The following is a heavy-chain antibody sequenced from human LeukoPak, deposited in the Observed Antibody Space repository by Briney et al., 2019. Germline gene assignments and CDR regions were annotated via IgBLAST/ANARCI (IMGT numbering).Heavy chain of an antibody. CDR1: GGSISSGYYS. D-gene: IGHD2-15*01. Sequence: TSETLSLTCAVSGGSISSGYYSWSWIRQPPGKGLEWIGYIYYSGSTNYNPSLKSRVTISVDTSKNQFSLKLSSVTAADTAVYYCARGGVVAATHYFDYWGQGTLVTVSS. V-gene: IGHV4-61*01. CDR3: ARGGVVAATHYFDY. J-gene: IGHJ4*02. CDR2: IYYSGST.